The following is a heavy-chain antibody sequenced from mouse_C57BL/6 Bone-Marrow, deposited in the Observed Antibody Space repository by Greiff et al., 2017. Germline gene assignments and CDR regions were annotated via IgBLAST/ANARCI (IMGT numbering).Heavy chain of an antibody. J-gene: IGHJ2*01. CDR1: GFTFSSYA. Sequence: EVQGVESGGGLVKPGGSLKLSCAASGFTFSSYAMSWVRQTPEKRLEWVATIRDGGSYTYYPDNVKGRFPISRDNAKNNLYLQMSHLKSEDTAMYYCARITTVVAPCDYWGQGTTLTVSS. D-gene: IGHD1-1*01. V-gene: IGHV5-4*01. CDR3: ARITTVVAPCDY. CDR2: IRDGGSYT.